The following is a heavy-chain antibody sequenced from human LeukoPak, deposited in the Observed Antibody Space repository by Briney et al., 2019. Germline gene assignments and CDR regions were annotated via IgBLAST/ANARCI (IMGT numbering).Heavy chain of an antibody. V-gene: IGHV4-39*07. CDR3: ARLPPTVALLDY. CDR1: GGSISSSSYY. J-gene: IGHJ4*02. D-gene: IGHD5-12*01. CDR2: IYYSGST. Sequence: SETMSLTCTVSGGSISSSSYYWGWIRQPPGKGLEWIGSIYYSGSTYYNPSLKSRVTISVDTSKNQFSLKLSSVTAADTAVYYCARLPPTVALLDYWGQGTLVTVSS.